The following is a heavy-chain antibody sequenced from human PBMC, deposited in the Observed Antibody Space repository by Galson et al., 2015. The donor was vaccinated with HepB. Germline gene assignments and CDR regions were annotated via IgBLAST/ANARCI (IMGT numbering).Heavy chain of an antibody. CDR3: AKDLTSSASFKYYYALDV. D-gene: IGHD2-2*01. CDR1: GFTFSSYT. Sequence: SLRLSCAASGFTFSSYTMNWVRQAPGKGLEWVSAVSGSAGSTSYADSVKGRFTISRDNSKNTLYLQMNSLRAEDTAVYYCAKDLTSSASFKYYYALDVWGQGTTVTVSS. V-gene: IGHV3-23*01. J-gene: IGHJ6*02. CDR2: VSGSAGST.